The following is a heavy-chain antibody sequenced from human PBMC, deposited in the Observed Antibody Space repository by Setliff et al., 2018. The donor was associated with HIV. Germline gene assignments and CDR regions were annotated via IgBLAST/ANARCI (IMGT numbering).Heavy chain of an antibody. D-gene: IGHD3-10*01. Sequence: LSLTCTVSGGSIISSSYYWGWIRQPPGKGLEWIGTMYYRGTTYNNPSLKSRVTFSADTSKNQFSLNLNSVTATDTAVYYCVRQGLTMNRGVPAPILYYFDYWGQGILVTVPQ. V-gene: IGHV4-39*01. J-gene: IGHJ4*02. CDR1: GGSIISSSYY. CDR3: VRQGLTMNRGVPAPILYYFDY. CDR2: MYYRGTT.